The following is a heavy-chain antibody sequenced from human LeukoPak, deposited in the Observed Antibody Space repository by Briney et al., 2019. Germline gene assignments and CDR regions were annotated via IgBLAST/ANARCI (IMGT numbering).Heavy chain of an antibody. J-gene: IGHJ4*02. CDR2: ISGSGGST. Sequence: GGSLRLSCAASGFTFSSYAMSWVRQAPGKGLEWVSAISGSGGSTYYADSVKGRFTISRDNSKNTLYLQMNGLRAEDTAVYYCAKADDDYVWGSYRPYYFDYWGQGTLVTVSS. D-gene: IGHD3-16*02. V-gene: IGHV3-23*01. CDR1: GFTFSSYA. CDR3: AKADDDYVWGSYRPYYFDY.